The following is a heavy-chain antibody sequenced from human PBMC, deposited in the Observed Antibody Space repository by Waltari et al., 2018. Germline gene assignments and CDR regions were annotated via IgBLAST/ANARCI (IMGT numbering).Heavy chain of an antibody. CDR2: IKQDGSEK. CDR3: ARDFFFMTTVTSEDY. CDR1: GFTFSSYW. V-gene: IGHV3-7*01. D-gene: IGHD4-4*01. J-gene: IGHJ4*02. Sequence: EVQLVESGGGLVQPGGSLRLSCAASGFTFSSYWMSWVRQAPGKGLEWVANIKQDGSEKYYVDSVKGRFTISRDNAKNSLYLQMNSLRAEDTAVYYCARDFFFMTTVTSEDYWGQGTLVTVSS.